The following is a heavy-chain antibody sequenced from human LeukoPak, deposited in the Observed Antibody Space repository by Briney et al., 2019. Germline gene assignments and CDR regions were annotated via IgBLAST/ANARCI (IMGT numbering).Heavy chain of an antibody. CDR2: IYHSGST. J-gene: IGHJ4*02. D-gene: IGHD3-10*01. CDR1: GGSVSSGGYS. CDR3: ARVGFATGSGSYYNEGGYFDY. V-gene: IGHV4-30-2*01. Sequence: SQTLSLTCAVSGGSVSSGGYSWSWIRQPPGKGLEWIGYIYHSGSTYYNPSLKSRVTISVDRSKNQFSLKLSSVTAADTAVYYCARVGFATGSGSYYNEGGYFDYWGQGTLVTVSS.